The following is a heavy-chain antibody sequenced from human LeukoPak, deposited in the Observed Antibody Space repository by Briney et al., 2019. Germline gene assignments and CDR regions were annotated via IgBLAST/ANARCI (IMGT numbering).Heavy chain of an antibody. D-gene: IGHD3-3*01. CDR3: ARCVSVSYYYCYGMDV. CDR1: GFTSSSYA. J-gene: IGHJ6*02. CDR2: ISGSGDNT. Sequence: GGSLRLSCAASGFTSSSYAMAWVRQAPGKGLEWVSTISGSGDNTYYADSVKGRFTISRDNSKNSLYLQMTSLGAEDTAVYYCARCVSVSYYYCYGMDVWGQGTTVTVSS. V-gene: IGHV3-23*01.